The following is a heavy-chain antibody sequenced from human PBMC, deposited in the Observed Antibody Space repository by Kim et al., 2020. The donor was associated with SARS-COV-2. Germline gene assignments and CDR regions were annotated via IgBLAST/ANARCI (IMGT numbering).Heavy chain of an antibody. CDR3: ARGREEQWLFYYYYGMDV. CDR1: GYTFTSYD. CDR2: MNPNSGNT. V-gene: IGHV1-8*01. J-gene: IGHJ6*02. D-gene: IGHD6-19*01. Sequence: ASVKVSCKASGYTFTSYDINWVRQATGQGLEWMGWMNPNSGNTGYAQKFQGRVTMTRNTSISTAYMELSSLRSEDTAVYYCARGREEQWLFYYYYGMDVWGQGTTVTVSS.